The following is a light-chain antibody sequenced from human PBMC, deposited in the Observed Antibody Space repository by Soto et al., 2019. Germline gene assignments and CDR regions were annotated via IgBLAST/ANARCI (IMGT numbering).Light chain of an antibody. J-gene: IGKJ1*01. CDR3: QQYNIYST. CDR2: KAS. CDR1: QTISSW. V-gene: IGKV1-5*03. Sequence: IQMTQSPSSLSASVGDRVTITCRASQTISSWLAWYQQKPGKAPKLLIYKASTLKSGVPSRFSGSGSGTEFTLTISSLQPDDFATYYCQQYNIYSTFGQGTKVDIK.